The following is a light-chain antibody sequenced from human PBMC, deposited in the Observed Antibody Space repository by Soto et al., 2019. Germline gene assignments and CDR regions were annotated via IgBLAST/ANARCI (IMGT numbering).Light chain of an antibody. CDR1: QSISSY. J-gene: IGKJ1*01. V-gene: IGKV1-39*01. CDR2: AAS. CDR3: QQSYSTPPWT. Sequence: DIQMTQSPSSLSASVGDRVTITCRASQSISSYLNWYQQKPGKAHKLLIYAASSLQSGVPSRFSGSGSGTDFTLTISSLQPEDFANYYGQQSYSTPPWTFGQGTKVEIK.